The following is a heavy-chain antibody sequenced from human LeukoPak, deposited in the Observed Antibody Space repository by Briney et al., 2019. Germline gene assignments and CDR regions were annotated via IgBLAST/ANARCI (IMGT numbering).Heavy chain of an antibody. D-gene: IGHD1-14*01. CDR1: GGSISSYY. CDR2: IYYSGST. Sequence: SETLSLTRTVSGGSISSYYWSWIRQPPGKGLEWIGYIYYSGSTNYNPSLKSRVTISVDTSKNQFSLKLSSVTAADTAVYYCARHEWNQTPFDYWGQGTLVTVSS. V-gene: IGHV4-59*08. J-gene: IGHJ4*02. CDR3: ARHEWNQTPFDY.